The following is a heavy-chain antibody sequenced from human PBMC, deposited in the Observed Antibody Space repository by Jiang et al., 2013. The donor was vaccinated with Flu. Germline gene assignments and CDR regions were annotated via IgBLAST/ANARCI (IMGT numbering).Heavy chain of an antibody. D-gene: IGHD3-3*01. CDR1: GGSVSSGSYY. Sequence: PGLVKPSETLSLTCTVSGGSVSSGSYYWSWIRQPPGKGLEWIGYIYYSGSTNYNPSLKSRVTISVDTSKNQFSLKLSSVTAADTAVYYCARGARNSPYYDFWSGYYTWAFDIWGQGTMVTVSS. V-gene: IGHV4-61*01. CDR2: IYYSGST. CDR3: ARGARNSPYYDFWSGYYTWAFDI. J-gene: IGHJ3*02.